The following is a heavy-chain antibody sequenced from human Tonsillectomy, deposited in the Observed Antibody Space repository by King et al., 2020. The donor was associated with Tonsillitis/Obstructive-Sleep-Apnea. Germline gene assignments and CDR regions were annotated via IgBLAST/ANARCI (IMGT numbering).Heavy chain of an antibody. CDR1: GYTFSTYW. CDR2: MDASDSYT. V-gene: IGHV5-10-1*01. Sequence: VQLVESGVEVKKPGESLRISCKGSGYTFSTYWISWVRQMPGKGLEWMGRMDASDSYTKYSPSFQGHVTISADRSISTAYLQWSSLKASDSAIYYCARGGLGCDFAFDIWGQGTVVTVSS. CDR3: ARGGLGCDFAFDI. D-gene: IGHD5-12*01. J-gene: IGHJ3*02.